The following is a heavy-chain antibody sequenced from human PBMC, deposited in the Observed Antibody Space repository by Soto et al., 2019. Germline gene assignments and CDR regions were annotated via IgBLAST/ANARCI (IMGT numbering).Heavy chain of an antibody. D-gene: IGHD5-18*01. CDR2: IYYSGST. CDR3: ASSYGSCFDY. Sequence: PSLPMSLTCSVADGTSCSWSWSWIRQPPGKGLEWIGYIYYSGSTNCNPSLKSRVTISVDTSKNQFSLKLSSVTAADTAVYYCASSYGSCFDYWGQGTLVTSPQ. CDR1: DGTSCSWS. J-gene: IGHJ4*02. V-gene: IGHV4-59*08.